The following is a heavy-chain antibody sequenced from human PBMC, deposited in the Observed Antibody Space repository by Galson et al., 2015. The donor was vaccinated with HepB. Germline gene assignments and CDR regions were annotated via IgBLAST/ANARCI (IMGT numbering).Heavy chain of an antibody. J-gene: IGHJ3*01. D-gene: IGHD5-24*01. CDR1: GFTFSSYS. CDR3: ARDRYNSR. Sequence: SLRLSCAASGFTFSSYSMNWVRQAPGKGLEWVSYISSSSAIYYSDSVKGRFTISRDNAKDSLYLQMDSLRDEDTAVYYCARDRYNSRWGQGTMVTVSS. CDR2: ISSSSAI. V-gene: IGHV3-48*02.